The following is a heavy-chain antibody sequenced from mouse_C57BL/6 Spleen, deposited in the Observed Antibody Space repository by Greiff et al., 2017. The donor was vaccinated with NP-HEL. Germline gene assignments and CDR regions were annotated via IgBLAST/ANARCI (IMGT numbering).Heavy chain of an antibody. CDR2: ISSGSSTI. J-gene: IGHJ1*03. CDR3: ARPSDYGDLYFGV. D-gene: IGHD2-4*01. CDR1: GFTFSDYG. V-gene: IGHV5-17*01. Sequence: EVKLVESGGGLVKPGGSLKLSCAASGFTFSDYGMHWVRQAPEKGLEWVAYISSGSSTIYYADTVKGRFTISRDNAKNTLFLQMTSLRSEDAAMFYCARPSDYGDLYFGVWGTGTTVTVSS.